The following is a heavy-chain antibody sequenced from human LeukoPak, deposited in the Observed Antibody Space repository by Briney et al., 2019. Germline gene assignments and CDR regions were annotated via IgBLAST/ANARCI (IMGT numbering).Heavy chain of an antibody. Sequence: ASVKVSCKASGYTFTAYYMHRVRQAPGQGLEWMGRINPNSGGTNYAQKFQGRVTMTRDTSISTAYMELSRLRSDDTAVYYCARDGDGYNFPYWGQGTLVTVSS. CDR2: INPNSGGT. J-gene: IGHJ4*02. CDR3: ARDGDGYNFPY. CDR1: GYTFTAYY. V-gene: IGHV1-2*06. D-gene: IGHD5-24*01.